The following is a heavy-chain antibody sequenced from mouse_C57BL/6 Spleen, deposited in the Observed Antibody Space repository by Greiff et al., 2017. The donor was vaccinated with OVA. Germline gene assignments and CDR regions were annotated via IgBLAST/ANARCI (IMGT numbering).Heavy chain of an antibody. D-gene: IGHD2-5*01. Sequence: LQQSGAELVRPGTSVKVSCKASGYAFTNYLIEWVKQRPGQGLEWIGVINPGSGGTNYNEKFKGKATLTADKSSSTAYMQLSSLTSEDSAVYFCARETYYSNSGAMDYWGQGTSVTVSS. CDR1: GYAFTNYL. J-gene: IGHJ4*01. V-gene: IGHV1-54*01. CDR2: INPGSGGT. CDR3: ARETYYSNSGAMDY.